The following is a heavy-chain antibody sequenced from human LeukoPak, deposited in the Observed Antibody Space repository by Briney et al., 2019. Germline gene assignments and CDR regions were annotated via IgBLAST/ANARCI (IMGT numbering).Heavy chain of an antibody. CDR2: IYYSGST. D-gene: IGHD4-23*01. J-gene: IGHJ4*02. Sequence: PSETLSLTCTVSGGSISSSSYYWGWIRQPPGKGLEWIGSIYYSGSTYYNPSLKSRVTISLDTSKNQFSLKLSSATAADTAVYSCARQSLTPSTNFDYWGQGTLVTVSS. V-gene: IGHV4-39*01. CDR3: ARQSLTPSTNFDY. CDR1: GGSISSSSYY.